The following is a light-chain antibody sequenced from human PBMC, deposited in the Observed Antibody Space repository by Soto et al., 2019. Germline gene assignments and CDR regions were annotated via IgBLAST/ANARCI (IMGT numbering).Light chain of an antibody. J-gene: IGKJ1*01. CDR2: GAS. Sequence: IVLTQSPVTLSLSPGERATLSCRTSQSISSSFLAWYQQKPGQAPRLLIYGASSRATGIPDRFSGSGSGTDFTLTISRLEPEDFAVYHCQQYDTSPWTFGQGTKVEIK. V-gene: IGKV3-20*01. CDR3: QQYDTSPWT. CDR1: QSISSSF.